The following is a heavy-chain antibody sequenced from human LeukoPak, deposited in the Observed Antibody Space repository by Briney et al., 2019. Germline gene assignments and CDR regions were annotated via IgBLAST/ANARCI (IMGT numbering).Heavy chain of an antibody. Sequence: GRSLRLSCAASGFTFSSYGMHWVRQAPGKGLEWVAVISYDGSNKYYADSVKGRFTISRDNSKNTLYLQMNSLRAEDTAVYYCARGDDRIDYWGQGTLVTVSS. CDR2: ISYDGSNK. CDR1: GFTFSSYG. CDR3: ARGDDRIDY. V-gene: IGHV3-30*03. D-gene: IGHD1-1*01. J-gene: IGHJ4*02.